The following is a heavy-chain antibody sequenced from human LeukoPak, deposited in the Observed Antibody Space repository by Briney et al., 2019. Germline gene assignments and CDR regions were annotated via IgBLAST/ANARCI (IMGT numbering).Heavy chain of an antibody. CDR1: GYTFIDYY. J-gene: IGHJ4*02. Sequence: ASVKVSCKASGYTFIDYYIHWVRQAPGQGLERMGRINPNSGDTNYAQKFEGRVTMTRDTSIRTAYMELSRLTSDDTAVYFCARDKWLRDYWGQGTLVTASS. CDR3: ARDKWLRDY. CDR2: INPNSGDT. D-gene: IGHD5-12*01. V-gene: IGHV1-2*02.